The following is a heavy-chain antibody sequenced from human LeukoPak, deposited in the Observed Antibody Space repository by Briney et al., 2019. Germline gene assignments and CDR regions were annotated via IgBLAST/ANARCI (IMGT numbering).Heavy chain of an antibody. Sequence: GASVKVSCKTSGYTFTNYYIRWVRQVPGQGLEWMGIINPSSGSTTYAQTFQDRVNMTRDTSTTTFYMELSSLRPEDTAVYYCARDVVPSSYYGMDVWGQGTTVTVSS. CDR2: INPSSGST. CDR3: ARDVVPSSYYGMDV. V-gene: IGHV1-46*01. CDR1: GYTFTNYY. J-gene: IGHJ6*02.